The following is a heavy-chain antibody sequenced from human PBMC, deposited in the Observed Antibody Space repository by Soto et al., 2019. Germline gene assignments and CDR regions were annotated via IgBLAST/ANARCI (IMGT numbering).Heavy chain of an antibody. V-gene: IGHV3-30*18. D-gene: IGHD4-4*01. CDR1: RFTFSNYG. CDR3: AKDLSPFYSNPLGESDY. J-gene: IGHJ4*02. CDR2: ISYDGSNK. Sequence: GGSLRLSCAGTRFTFSNYGMHWVRQAPGKGLEWVAVISYDGSNKFYADSVKGRFTISRDNSKNTLYLQMNSLRAEDTAVYYCAKDLSPFYSNPLGESDYWGQGTLVTVSS.